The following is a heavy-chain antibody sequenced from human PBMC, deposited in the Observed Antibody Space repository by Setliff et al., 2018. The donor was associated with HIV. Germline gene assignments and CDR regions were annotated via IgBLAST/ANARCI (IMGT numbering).Heavy chain of an antibody. CDR2: IYHSGNT. V-gene: IGHV4-38-2*01. Sequence: PSETLSLTCAVPGYSISSGYYWGWIRQPPGKGLEWIGGIYHSGNTYYNPSLKSRVTISLDTSKNQFSLKLSSVTAADTAVYYCARGPPRWEEAMSWYFDLWGRGTLVTVSS. CDR3: ARGPPRWEEAMSWYFDL. CDR1: GYSISSGYY. J-gene: IGHJ2*01. D-gene: IGHD2-2*01.